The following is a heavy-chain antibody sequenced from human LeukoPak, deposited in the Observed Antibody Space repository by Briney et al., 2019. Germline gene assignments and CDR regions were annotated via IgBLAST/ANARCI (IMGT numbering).Heavy chain of an antibody. Sequence: GGSLRLSCAASGFTFSSSAMSWVRQAPGKGLEWVSYITSSSSNIKYADAVKGRFTISRDNAKNSLYLEMNSLRDEDTAIYYCAGDRAYAFDIWGQGTMVTISS. V-gene: IGHV3-48*02. J-gene: IGHJ3*02. CDR1: GFTFSSSA. CDR2: ITSSSSNI. CDR3: AGDRAYAFDI. D-gene: IGHD3-10*01.